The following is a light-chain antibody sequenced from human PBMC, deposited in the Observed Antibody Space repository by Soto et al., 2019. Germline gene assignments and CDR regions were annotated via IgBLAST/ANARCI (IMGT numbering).Light chain of an antibody. V-gene: IGKV1-5*03. CDR1: QSISNW. CDR2: RAS. Sequence: DIQMTQSPSTLSASVGDRVTITCRASQSISNWLAWYRQKPGKAPKLLIYRASSLESGVPSRFSGSGSGTEFTLTISSLQPDDFATYYCQQYNSYSPRLTFGGGTKV. J-gene: IGKJ4*01. CDR3: QQYNSYSPRLT.